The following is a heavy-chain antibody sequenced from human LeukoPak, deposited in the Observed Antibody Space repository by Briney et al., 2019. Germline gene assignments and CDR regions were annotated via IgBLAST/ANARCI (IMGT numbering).Heavy chain of an antibody. Sequence: SETLSLTCTVSGYSISSGYYWGWIRQPPGKGLEWIGSIYHSGSTYYNPSLKSRVTISVDTSKNQFSLKLSSVTAADTAVYYCAREGPGGYYFSWGQGTLVTVSS. D-gene: IGHD3-22*01. CDR1: GYSISSGYY. J-gene: IGHJ5*02. CDR3: AREGPGGYYFS. CDR2: IYHSGST. V-gene: IGHV4-38-2*02.